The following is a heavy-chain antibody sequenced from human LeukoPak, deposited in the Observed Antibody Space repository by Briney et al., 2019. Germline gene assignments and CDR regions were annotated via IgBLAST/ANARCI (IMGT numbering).Heavy chain of an antibody. CDR2: IKKDGSEK. CDR1: GFTFSNAW. V-gene: IGHV3-7*01. CDR3: ARHLSGVTGYTYGRGIDY. D-gene: IGHD5-18*01. J-gene: IGHJ4*02. Sequence: PGGSLRLSCAASGFTFSNAWMSWVRQAPGKGLEWVANIKKDGSEKYYVDSVKGRFTISRDNAKKSLYLQMNSLRAEDTAVYYCARHLSGVTGYTYGRGIDYWGQGTLVTVSS.